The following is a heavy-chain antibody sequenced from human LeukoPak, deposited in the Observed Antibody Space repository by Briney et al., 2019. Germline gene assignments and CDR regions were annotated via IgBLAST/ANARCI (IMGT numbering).Heavy chain of an antibody. CDR3: AKESACSGGSCYEGSTEYFFWPFDY. Sequence: GGSLRLSCAASGFTFSSYAMSWVRQAPGKGLEWVSAISGSGGSTYYADSVKGRFTISGDNSKNTLYLQMNSLRAEDTAVYYCAKESACSGGSCYEGSTEYFFWPFDYWGQGTLVTVSS. V-gene: IGHV3-23*01. CDR2: ISGSGGST. J-gene: IGHJ4*02. D-gene: IGHD2-15*01. CDR1: GFTFSSYA.